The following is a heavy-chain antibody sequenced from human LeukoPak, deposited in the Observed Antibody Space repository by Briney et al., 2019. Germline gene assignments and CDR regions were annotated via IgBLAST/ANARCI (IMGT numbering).Heavy chain of an antibody. J-gene: IGHJ2*01. CDR3: AREAGIAITGTIWYFDL. CDR2: IIPVFGTT. CDR1: VGTFSTDA. Sequence: SVKVSCKASVGTFSTDALAWVRQVPGQGPESMGRIIPVFGTTNYAETFQGRVTITADISTSTAYMQLSSLRSEDTAVYYCAREAGIAITGTIWYFDLWGRGTLVTVSS. D-gene: IGHD1/OR15-1a*01. V-gene: IGHV1-69*06.